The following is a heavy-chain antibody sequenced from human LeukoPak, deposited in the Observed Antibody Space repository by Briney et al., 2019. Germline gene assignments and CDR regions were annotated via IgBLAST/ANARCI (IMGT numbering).Heavy chain of an antibody. V-gene: IGHV4-34*01. CDR3: ARVAEPNYYDSSGYPNYFDY. Sequence: SETLSLTCAVYGGSFSGYYWSWIRQPPGKGLEWIGEINHSGSTNYNPSLKSRVTMSVDTSKNQFSLKLSSVTAADTAVYYCARVAEPNYYDSSGYPNYFDYWGQGTLVTVSS. CDR2: INHSGST. J-gene: IGHJ4*02. D-gene: IGHD3-22*01. CDR1: GGSFSGYY.